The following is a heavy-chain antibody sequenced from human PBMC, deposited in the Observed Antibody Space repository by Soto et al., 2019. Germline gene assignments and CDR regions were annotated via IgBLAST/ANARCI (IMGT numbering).Heavy chain of an antibody. D-gene: IGHD4-17*01. CDR2: IWYDGSNK. J-gene: IGHJ6*02. CDR3: ARAGYGDYYYGMDV. V-gene: IGHV3-33*01. Sequence: GGSLRLSCAASGFTFSSYGMHWVRQAPGKGLEWVAVIWYDGSNKYYADSVKGRFTISRDNSKNTLYLQMNSLRAEDTAVYYCARAGYGDYYYGMDVWGQGTTVTVSS. CDR1: GFTFSSYG.